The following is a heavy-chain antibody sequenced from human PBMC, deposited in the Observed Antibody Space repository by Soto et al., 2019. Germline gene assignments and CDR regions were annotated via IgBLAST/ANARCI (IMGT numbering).Heavy chain of an antibody. CDR2: IIPIFGTA. J-gene: IGHJ4*02. Sequence: QVQLVQSGAEVKKPGSSVKVSCKASGGTFSSYAFSWVRQAPGQGLEWIGGIIPIFGTANYAQKFQGRVTITADESTSTAYMELSSLRSEDTAVYYCARVRVRFLEWLGSEGWGQGTLVTVSS. D-gene: IGHD3-3*01. CDR1: GGTFSSYA. V-gene: IGHV1-69*12. CDR3: ARVRVRFLEWLGSEG.